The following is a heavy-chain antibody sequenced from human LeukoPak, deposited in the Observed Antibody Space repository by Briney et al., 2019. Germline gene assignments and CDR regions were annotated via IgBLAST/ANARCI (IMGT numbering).Heavy chain of an antibody. CDR2: ISGSDGST. D-gene: IGHD2/OR15-2a*01. CDR1: GFTFSSYA. CDR3: AKDPAKKYDDY. Sequence: GGSLRLSCAASGFTFSSYAMSWVRQAPGKGLEWVSGISGSDGSTNYADSVKGWFTISRENSKNTLYLQMNSLRAEDTAVYYCAKDPAKKYDDYWGQGTLVTVSS. V-gene: IGHV3-23*01. J-gene: IGHJ4*02.